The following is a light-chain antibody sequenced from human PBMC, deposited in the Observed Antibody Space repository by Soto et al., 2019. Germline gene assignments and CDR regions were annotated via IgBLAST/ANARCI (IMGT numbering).Light chain of an antibody. CDR1: QRVSNSF. Sequence: EIVLTQSPGTLSLSPGERATLSCRASQRVSNSFLAWYQQKPGQAPRLLIYGASSRATGIPDRFSGSGSGTDFTLTFSRLEPEDFAVYYCQQYGGSPYTFGQGTKLEIK. CDR3: QQYGGSPYT. CDR2: GAS. V-gene: IGKV3-20*01. J-gene: IGKJ2*01.